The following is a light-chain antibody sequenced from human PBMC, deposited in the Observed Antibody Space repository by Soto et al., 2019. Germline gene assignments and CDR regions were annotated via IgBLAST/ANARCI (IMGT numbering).Light chain of an antibody. V-gene: IGKV3-20*01. CDR1: QSVSSSY. CDR2: GAS. J-gene: IGKJ1*01. CDR3: QQYNNSPRT. Sequence: EIVLTQCPSPLSLSAGERATLSCTSSQSVSSSYLAWYQQKPGQAPRLIIYGASTRATGIPVRFSGSASGTEFTLTISSLEPEDFAVYYCQQYNNSPRTLGQGTKVDIK.